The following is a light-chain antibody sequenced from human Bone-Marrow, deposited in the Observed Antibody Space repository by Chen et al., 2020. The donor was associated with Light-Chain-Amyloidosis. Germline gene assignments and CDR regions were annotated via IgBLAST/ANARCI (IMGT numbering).Light chain of an antibody. CDR3: CSYAGLYTLV. J-gene: IGLJ2*01. CDR2: EVT. CDR1: SSDVGNYNL. Sequence: QSALTQPASVSGSPGQSITISCTGTSSDVGNYNLVSWYQQHPGKAPKLLVYEVTKRPSGVSTRFSGSNSGNTASLTISGLQAEDEAHYYCCSYAGLYTLVFGGGTKLSVV. V-gene: IGLV2-23*02.